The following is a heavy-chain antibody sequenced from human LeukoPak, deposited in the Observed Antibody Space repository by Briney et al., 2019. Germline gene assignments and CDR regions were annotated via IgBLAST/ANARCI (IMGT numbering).Heavy chain of an antibody. V-gene: IGHV3-30*03. J-gene: IGHJ4*02. CDR2: ISYDGSNK. Sequence: PGGSLRLSCAASGFTFSSYGMHWVRQAPGKGLEWVAVISYDGSNKYYADSVKGRFTISRDNSKNTLYLQMNSLRAEDTAVYYCARDRLATDDYWGQGTLVTVSS. D-gene: IGHD6-19*01. CDR1: GFTFSSYG. CDR3: ARDRLATDDY.